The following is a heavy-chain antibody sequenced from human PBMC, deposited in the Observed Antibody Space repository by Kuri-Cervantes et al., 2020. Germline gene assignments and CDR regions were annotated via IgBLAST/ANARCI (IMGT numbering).Heavy chain of an antibody. J-gene: IGHJ3*02. Sequence: GSLRLSCAVSGGSISSSNWWSWIRQPPGKGLEWIGYIFYSGSTNYNPSLKSRVTISVDMSKNQFSLNLSFVTAADTAVYYCARESGETDAFDIWGQGTMVTVSS. CDR1: GGSISSSNW. D-gene: IGHD7-27*01. CDR2: IFYSGST. V-gene: IGHV4-61*01. CDR3: ARESGETDAFDI.